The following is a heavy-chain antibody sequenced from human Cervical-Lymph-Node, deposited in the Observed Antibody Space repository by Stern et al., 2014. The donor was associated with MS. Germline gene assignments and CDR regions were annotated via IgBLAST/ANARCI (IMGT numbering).Heavy chain of an antibody. J-gene: IGHJ4*02. CDR1: GFSLTPSGVG. D-gene: IGHD2-21*02. V-gene: IGHV2-5*02. Sequence: QIPLKESGPTLVNPTQTLTLTCTFSGFSLTPSGVGVGWIRQPPGKALEWLAIIYWDYDKRYSPSLKSRLTITKDTSKNQVVLTMTNMDPLDTATYYCAHSSGLYCGGDCHVVDYWGQGALVTVSS. CDR2: IYWDYDK. CDR3: AHSSGLYCGGDCHVVDY.